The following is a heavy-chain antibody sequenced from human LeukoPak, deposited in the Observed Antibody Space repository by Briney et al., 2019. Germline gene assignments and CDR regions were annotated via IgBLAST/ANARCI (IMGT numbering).Heavy chain of an antibody. Sequence: GGPLRLPCAASRFTLSNYWMRCPRHAPGRGVVGVANIKQDGSETYYVDYVKGRFTISRDNAKNSLSLQMNSLTAEDTAVYYCARQRGSGCLDYWGQGTLVTVSS. V-gene: IGHV3-7*01. CDR1: RFTLSNYW. D-gene: IGHD6-19*01. J-gene: IGHJ4*02. CDR2: IKQDGSET. CDR3: ARQRGSGCLDY.